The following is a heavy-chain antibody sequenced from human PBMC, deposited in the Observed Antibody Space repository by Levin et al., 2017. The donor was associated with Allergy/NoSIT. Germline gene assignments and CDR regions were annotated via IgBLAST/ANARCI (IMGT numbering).Heavy chain of an antibody. J-gene: IGHJ4*02. D-gene: IGHD6-19*01. Sequence: GGSLRLSCAASGFTFNNYAMSWVRQAPGKGLEWVSAIINSGVGTYYADSVKGRYTISRDNSKNTMYLQMNSMRAEDTAVYFCAKDAIRGSDQPYYFDYWGQGTLVTASS. CDR3: AKDAIRGSDQPYYFDY. V-gene: IGHV3-23*01. CDR1: GFTFNNYA. CDR2: IINSGVGT.